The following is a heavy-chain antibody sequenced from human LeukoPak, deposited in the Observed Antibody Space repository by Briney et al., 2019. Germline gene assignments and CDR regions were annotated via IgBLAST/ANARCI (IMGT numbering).Heavy chain of an antibody. CDR3: ARDPLDYSRERGDYYYYGTDV. Sequence: GGSLRLSCAASGFTFSSYGMHWVRQAPGKGLEWVAVIWYDGSNKYYADSVKGRFTISRDNSKNTLYLQMNSLRAEDTAVYYCARDPLDYSRERGDYYYYGTDVWGQGTTVTVSS. V-gene: IGHV3-33*01. J-gene: IGHJ6*02. CDR2: IWYDGSNK. D-gene: IGHD4-11*01. CDR1: GFTFSSYG.